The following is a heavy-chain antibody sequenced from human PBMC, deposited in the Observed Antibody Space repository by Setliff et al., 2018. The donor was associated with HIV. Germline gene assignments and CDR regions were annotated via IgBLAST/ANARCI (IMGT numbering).Heavy chain of an antibody. D-gene: IGHD2-21*02. CDR2: IHPDDSDT. V-gene: IGHV5-51*01. J-gene: IGHJ4*02. CDR1: GYSFTTNW. Sequence: GESLKISCKGSGYSFTTNWIGWVRQMPGKGLEWMGIIHPDDSDTRYSPSFQGQVTISADKSISTAYLQWSSLKASDTAMYYCARDCGGDCLGSYDYWGQGTLVTVSS. CDR3: ARDCGGDCLGSYDY.